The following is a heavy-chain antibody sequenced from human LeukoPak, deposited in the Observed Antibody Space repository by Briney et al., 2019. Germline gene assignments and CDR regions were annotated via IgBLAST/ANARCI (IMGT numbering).Heavy chain of an antibody. CDR1: GFTFSSYW. CDR2: IKQDGSEK. Sequence: GGSLRLSCAASGFTFSSYWMSWVRQAPGKGLEWVANIKQDGSEKYYVDSVKGRFTISRDNAKNSLYLQMNSLRAEDTAVYYCAREWPFGNILTGYPGGGQGTLVTVSS. V-gene: IGHV3-7*01. D-gene: IGHD3-9*01. J-gene: IGHJ4*02. CDR3: AREWPFGNILTGYPG.